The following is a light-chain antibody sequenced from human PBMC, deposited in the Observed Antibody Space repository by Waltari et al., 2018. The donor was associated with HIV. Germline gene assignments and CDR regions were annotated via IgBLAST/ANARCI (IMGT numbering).Light chain of an antibody. J-gene: IGLJ1*01. V-gene: IGLV2-14*01. CDR2: EVS. Sequence: QSALTQPASVSGSPGQSITISCTGTSSDVGGYKYVSWYQQHPGKAPKLMIYEVSNRPSGVSNRFSGSKSGNTASLTISVLQAEDEADYYCSSYASSSTPYVFGTGTKVTVL. CDR1: SSDVGGYKY. CDR3: SSYASSSTPYV.